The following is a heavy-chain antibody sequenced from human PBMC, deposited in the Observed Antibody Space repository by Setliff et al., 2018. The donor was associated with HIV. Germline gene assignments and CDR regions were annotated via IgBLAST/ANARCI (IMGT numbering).Heavy chain of an antibody. D-gene: IGHD3-22*01. V-gene: IGHV1-3*02. Sequence: ASVKVSCKASGYTFTNYAIHWVRQAPGQWLEWMGWSNAATGNTKYSQDFQGRVTITKDRSASTAYMEVSNLRAEDMAVYYCARERDSNGYQFDYWGQGTLVTVSS. J-gene: IGHJ4*02. CDR2: SNAATGNT. CDR3: ARERDSNGYQFDY. CDR1: GYTFTNYA.